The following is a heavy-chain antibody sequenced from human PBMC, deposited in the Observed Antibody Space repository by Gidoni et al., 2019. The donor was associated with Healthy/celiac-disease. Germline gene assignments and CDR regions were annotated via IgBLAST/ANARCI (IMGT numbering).Heavy chain of an antibody. V-gene: IGHV1-46*01. Sequence: QVQLVQSWAEVKTPGASVKVSCKASGYTFTSYYMHWARQAPGQGLEWMGITNPSGGSTSYAQKFQGRVTMTWDTSTSTVYMELSSLRSEDTAVYYCARGGRDGYKKFDYWGQGTLVTVSS. J-gene: IGHJ4*02. D-gene: IGHD5-12*01. CDR3: ARGGRDGYKKFDY. CDR1: GYTFTSYY. CDR2: TNPSGGST.